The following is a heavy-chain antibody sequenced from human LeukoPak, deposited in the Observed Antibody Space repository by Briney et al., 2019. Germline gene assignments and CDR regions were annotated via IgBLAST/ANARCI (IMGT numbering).Heavy chain of an antibody. D-gene: IGHD3-10*01. CDR2: INWNGGST. CDR1: GFTVSSNY. J-gene: IGHJ3*02. V-gene: IGHV3-20*01. CDR3: ARVSPRGMVRYAGAFDI. Sequence: PGGSLRLSCAASGFTVSSNYMSWVRQAPGKGLEWVSGINWNGGSTGYADSVKGRFTISRDNAKNSLYLQMNSLRAEDTALYHCARVSPRGMVRYAGAFDIWGQGTMVTVSS.